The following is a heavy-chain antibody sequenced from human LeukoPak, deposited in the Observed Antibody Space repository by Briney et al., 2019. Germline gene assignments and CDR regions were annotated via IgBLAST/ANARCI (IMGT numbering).Heavy chain of an antibody. CDR2: FDPEDGET. V-gene: IGHV1-24*01. CDR1: GYTLTELS. CDR3: ATSWGHIAAAYQNDAFDI. J-gene: IGHJ3*02. Sequence: ASVKVSCKVSGYTLTELSMHWVRQAPGKGLEWMGGFDPEDGETIYAQKFQGRVTMTEDTSTDTAYMELSSLRSEDTAVYYCATSWGHIAAAYQNDAFDIWGQGTMVTVPS. D-gene: IGHD6-13*01.